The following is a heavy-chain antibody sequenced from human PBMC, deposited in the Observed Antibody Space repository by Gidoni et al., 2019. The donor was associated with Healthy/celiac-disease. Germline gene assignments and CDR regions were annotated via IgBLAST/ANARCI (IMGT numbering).Heavy chain of an antibody. Sequence: QVQLQQWGAGLLKPSETLSLTCAVYGGSFIGYYWSWIRQPPGKGLEWIGAINHSGSTNYNPSLKSRVTISVDTSKNQFSLKLSSVTAADTAVYYCARGRNYDFWSGSYYYFDYWGQGTLVTVSS. CDR1: GGSFIGYY. CDR2: INHSGST. J-gene: IGHJ4*02. CDR3: ARGRNYDFWSGSYYYFDY. V-gene: IGHV4-34*01. D-gene: IGHD3-3*01.